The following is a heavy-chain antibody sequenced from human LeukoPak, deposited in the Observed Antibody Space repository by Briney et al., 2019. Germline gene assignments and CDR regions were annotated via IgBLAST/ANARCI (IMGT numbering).Heavy chain of an antibody. D-gene: IGHD4-17*01. V-gene: IGHV3-74*01. CDR1: GFTFSSYW. CDR2: INSDGSST. J-gene: IGHJ4*02. Sequence: GGSLRLSCAASGFTFSSYWMHWVRQAPGKGLVWVSRINSDGSSTSYADSVKGRFTISRDNAKNTLYLQMNSLRAEDTAVYYCARVLDYGDYVGLVVDYWGQGTLVTVSS. CDR3: ARVLDYGDYVGLVVDY.